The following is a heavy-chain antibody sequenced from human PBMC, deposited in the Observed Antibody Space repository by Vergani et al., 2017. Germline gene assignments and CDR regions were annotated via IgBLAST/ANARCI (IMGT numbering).Heavy chain of an antibody. CDR3: ARVPSYGDYDDYYYYYGMDV. V-gene: IGHV3-9*01. CDR2: ISWNSGSI. J-gene: IGHJ6*02. CDR1: GFTFDDYA. Sequence: EVQLVESGGGLVQPGRSLRLSCAASGFTFDDYAMHWVRQAPGKGLEWVSGISWNSGSIGYADSVKGRFTISRDNSKNTLYLQMKSLRPEDTAVYYCARVPSYGDYDDYYYYYGMDVWGQGTTVTVSS. D-gene: IGHD4-17*01.